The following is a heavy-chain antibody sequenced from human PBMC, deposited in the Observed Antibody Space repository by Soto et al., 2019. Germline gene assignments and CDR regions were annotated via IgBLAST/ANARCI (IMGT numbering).Heavy chain of an antibody. V-gene: IGHV3-9*01. Sequence: GGSLRLSCSASGFTFDDCAMHWVRQSPGKGPEWVSGISWDSATVGYAESVKGRFTITRDDAKNSLYLQMDSLRREDTALYYCVQGRYPTMATPLDHWGQGTLVTVSS. CDR2: ISWDSATV. CDR1: GFTFDDCA. D-gene: IGHD3-9*01. CDR3: VQGRYPTMATPLDH. J-gene: IGHJ5*02.